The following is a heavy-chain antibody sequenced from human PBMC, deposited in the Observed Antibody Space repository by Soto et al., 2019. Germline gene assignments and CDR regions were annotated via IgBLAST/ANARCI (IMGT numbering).Heavy chain of an antibody. Sequence: GGSLRLSCAASGFTINRNDMYWVRQAPGKGLEWVAVMSFDGNHQHYADSVKGRFTISRDNSKNTLSLEMNSLRHDDTAVYYCASCERFPRVGVDYYALDVWGQGTTVTVSS. CDR1: GFTINRND. CDR3: ASCERFPRVGVDYYALDV. V-gene: IGHV3-30*03. D-gene: IGHD3-3*01. CDR2: MSFDGNHQ. J-gene: IGHJ6*02.